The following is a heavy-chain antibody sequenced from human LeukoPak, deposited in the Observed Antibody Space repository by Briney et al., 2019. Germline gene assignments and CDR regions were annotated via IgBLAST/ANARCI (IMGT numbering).Heavy chain of an antibody. CDR2: ISAYNGNT. CDR1: GYTFTSYG. CDR3: ARGGVNLDGYYYGSGSRRHAFDI. V-gene: IGHV1-18*01. D-gene: IGHD3-10*01. Sequence: ASVKVSCKASGYTFTSYGISWVRQAPGQGLEWMGWISAYNGNTNYAQKLQGWVTMTRDTSISTAYMELSRLRSDDTAVYNCARGGVNLDGYYYGSGSRRHAFDIWGQGTMVTVSS. J-gene: IGHJ3*02.